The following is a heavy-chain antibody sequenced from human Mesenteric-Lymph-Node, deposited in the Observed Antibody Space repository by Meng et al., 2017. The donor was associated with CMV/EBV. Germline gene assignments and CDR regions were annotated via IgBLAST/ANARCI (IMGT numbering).Heavy chain of an antibody. CDR2: INGEGSST. CDR1: GFAFSNYW. Sequence: GESLKISCAASGFAFSNYWMHWVCQVPGKGLVWVSRINGEGSSTYYADAVKGRFTISRDNAKNSLYLQMNSLRAEDTAVYYCARDSTRYCSSTSCYTGYFQHWGQGTLVTVSS. V-gene: IGHV3-74*01. J-gene: IGHJ1*01. CDR3: ARDSTRYCSSTSCYTGYFQH. D-gene: IGHD2-2*02.